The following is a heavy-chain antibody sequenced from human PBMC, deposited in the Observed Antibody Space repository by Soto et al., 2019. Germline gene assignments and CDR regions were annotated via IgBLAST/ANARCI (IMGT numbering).Heavy chain of an antibody. Sequence: PSETLSLTCAVYGGSFSGYYWSWIRQPPGKGLEWIGEINHSGSTNYNPSLKSRVTISVDTSKTQFSLKLRSVTAADTAVYYCARIAVSGPTSSFDYWGQGTLVTVSS. V-gene: IGHV4-34*01. CDR2: INHSGST. CDR3: ARIAVSGPTSSFDY. J-gene: IGHJ4*02. CDR1: GGSFSGYY. D-gene: IGHD6-19*01.